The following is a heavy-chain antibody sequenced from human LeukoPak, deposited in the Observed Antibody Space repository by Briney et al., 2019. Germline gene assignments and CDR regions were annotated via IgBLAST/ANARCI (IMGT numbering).Heavy chain of an antibody. CDR3: AREGGFYRPLDY. CDR2: VYSSGST. Sequence: SETLSLTCTVSGGSIGSYYWSWIRQPPGKGLEWIGYVYSSGSTNYNPSLKSRVTISLDTSKNQFSLKLSFVTAADTAVYYCAREGGFYRPLDYSGQGTLVTVSS. D-gene: IGHD3-3*01. V-gene: IGHV4-59*01. J-gene: IGHJ4*02. CDR1: GGSIGSYY.